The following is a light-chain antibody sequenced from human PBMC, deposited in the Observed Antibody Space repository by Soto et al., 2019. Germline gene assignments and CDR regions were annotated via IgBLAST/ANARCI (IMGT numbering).Light chain of an antibody. CDR3: GAWDDGLNAHV. CDR1: HSNIGSNY. V-gene: IGLV1-47*01. J-gene: IGLJ1*01. CDR2: GSR. Sequence: QSVLTQPPSASGTPGQRVTISCSGSHSNIGSNYVYWYQQLPGAAPKLIIYGSRERPSGVPDRFSGSKSGTSASLAISGLRSEDEADYYCGAWDDGLNAHVFGIGTKLTVL.